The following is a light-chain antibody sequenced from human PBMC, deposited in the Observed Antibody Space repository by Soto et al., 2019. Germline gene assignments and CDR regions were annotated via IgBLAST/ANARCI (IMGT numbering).Light chain of an antibody. V-gene: IGLV2-14*01. J-gene: IGLJ1*01. CDR2: DVS. CDR1: SSYVGGYNY. Sequence: LTQPASVSGSPGQSITISCTGTSSYVGGYNYVSWYRQHPGRAPKLMIYDVSNRPSGVSNRFSGSKSGNTASLTISGLQAEDEADYYCTSYTRSSTYVFGTGTKVTVL. CDR3: TSYTRSSTYV.